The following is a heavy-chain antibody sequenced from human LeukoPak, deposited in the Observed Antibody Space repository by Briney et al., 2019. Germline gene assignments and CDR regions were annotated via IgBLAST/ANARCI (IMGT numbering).Heavy chain of an antibody. V-gene: IGHV3-23*01. Sequence: GGSLRLSCAGSGFTFSSYAMSWVRQAPGKGLEWVSAISDSGDYTYYADSVKGRFTISRDNSKNTLYLHVNSLRAEDTPVYYSAKDTSIGKYCTSGVCSPFDYWGQGTLVTVSS. CDR1: GFTFSSYA. D-gene: IGHD2-8*01. CDR2: ISDSGDYT. CDR3: AKDTSIGKYCTSGVCSPFDY. J-gene: IGHJ4*02.